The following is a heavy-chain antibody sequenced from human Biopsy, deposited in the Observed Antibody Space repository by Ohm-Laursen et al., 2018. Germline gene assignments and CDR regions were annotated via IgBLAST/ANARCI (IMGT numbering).Heavy chain of an antibody. CDR3: ARDKYRSWNYFDN. V-gene: IGHV1-2*02. CDR1: GYTFSGYY. Sequence: SVKVSCKASGYTFSGYYMYWVRQAPGQGLEWMGWINPDSGVTNYAQKFQGRVTMTRDTSISTAYMELSRLGSDDTAVYYCARDKYRSWNYFDNWGQGSLVTVSS. J-gene: IGHJ4*02. CDR2: INPDSGVT. D-gene: IGHD6-19*01.